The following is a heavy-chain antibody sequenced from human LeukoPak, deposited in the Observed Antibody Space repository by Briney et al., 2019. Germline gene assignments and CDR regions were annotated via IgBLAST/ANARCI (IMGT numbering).Heavy chain of an antibody. D-gene: IGHD3-22*01. J-gene: IGHJ4*02. Sequence: SVKVSCKASGFTFTSSAMQWVRQARGQRLEWIGWIVVGSGNTNYAQKFQERVTITRDMSTSTAYMELSSLRSEDAAVYYCARGDSRRDFDYWGQGTLVTVSS. V-gene: IGHV1-58*02. CDR1: GFTFTSSA. CDR2: IVVGSGNT. CDR3: ARGDSRRDFDY.